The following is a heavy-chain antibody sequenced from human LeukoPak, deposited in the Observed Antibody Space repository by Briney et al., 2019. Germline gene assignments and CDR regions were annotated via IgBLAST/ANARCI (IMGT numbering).Heavy chain of an antibody. D-gene: IGHD3-10*01. Sequence: PSXXLSLTCTVSGGSISGYYWSWIRQPPGKGLEWIGYIYYSGSTNYNPSLKSRVTISLDTSKNQFSLKLSSVTAADTAVYYCARVLTYGSRTYYFDYWGQGTLVTVSS. CDR2: IYYSGST. CDR3: ARVLTYGSRTYYFDY. CDR1: GGSISGYY. V-gene: IGHV4-59*01. J-gene: IGHJ4*02.